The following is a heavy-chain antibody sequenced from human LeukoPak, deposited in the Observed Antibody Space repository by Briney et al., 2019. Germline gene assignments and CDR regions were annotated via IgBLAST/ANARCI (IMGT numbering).Heavy chain of an antibody. CDR2: ISWDGGST. CDR1: GFTFDDYT. V-gene: IGHV3-43*01. Sequence: GGPLRLSCAASGFTFDDYTMHWVRQAPGKGLEWVSLISWDGGSTYYADSVKGRFTISRDNSKNSLYLQMNSLRTEDTALYYCAKDIASRYSSGWFPLKTGAFDIWGQGTMVTVSS. CDR3: AKDIASRYSSGWFPLKTGAFDI. D-gene: IGHD6-19*01. J-gene: IGHJ3*02.